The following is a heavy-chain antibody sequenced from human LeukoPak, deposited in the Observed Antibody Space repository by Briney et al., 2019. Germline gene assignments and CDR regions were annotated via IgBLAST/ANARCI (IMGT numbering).Heavy chain of an antibody. D-gene: IGHD2-2*01. V-gene: IGHV4-4*07. CDR2: MHTSGST. CDR3: ARPKYCSSTSCYNWFDP. Sequence: KPSETLSLTCTVSGGSISTYVWTWIRQPAGKGLQWIGHMHTSGSTNYNPSLKSRVTMSSDTSKNQFSLRLSSVTAADTAVYYCARPKYCSSTSCYNWFDPWGQGTLVTVSS. CDR1: GGSISTYV. J-gene: IGHJ5*02.